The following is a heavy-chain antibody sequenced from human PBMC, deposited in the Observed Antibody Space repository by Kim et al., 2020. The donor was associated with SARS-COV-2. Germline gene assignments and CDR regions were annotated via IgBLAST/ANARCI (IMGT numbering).Heavy chain of an antibody. CDR2: IYYSGST. CDR3: AGIPGVGATFGTVDY. D-gene: IGHD1-26*01. V-gene: IGHV4-39*07. CDR1: GGSISSSSYY. J-gene: IGHJ4*02. Sequence: SETLSLTCTVSGGSISSSSYYWGWIRQPPGKGLEWIGSIYYSGSTYYNPSLKSRVTISVDTSKNQFSLKLSSVTAADTAVYYCAGIPGVGATFGTVDYWGQGTLVTVSS.